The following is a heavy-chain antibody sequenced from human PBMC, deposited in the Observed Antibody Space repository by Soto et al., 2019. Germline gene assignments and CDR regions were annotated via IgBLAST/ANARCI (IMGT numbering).Heavy chain of an antibody. CDR3: ASPRIAARPSYYYGMDV. V-gene: IGHV5-10-1*01. Sequence: GESLKISCKGSGYSFTSYWISWVRQMPGKGLEWMGRIDPSDSYTNYSPSFQGHVTISADKSISTAYLQWSSLKASDTAMYYCASPRIAARPSYYYGMDVWGQGTTVTVS. CDR2: IDPSDSYT. D-gene: IGHD6-6*01. CDR1: GYSFTSYW. J-gene: IGHJ6*02.